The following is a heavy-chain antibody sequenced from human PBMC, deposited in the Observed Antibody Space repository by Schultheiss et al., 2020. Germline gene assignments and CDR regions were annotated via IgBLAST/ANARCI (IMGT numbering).Heavy chain of an antibody. V-gene: IGHV3-30*03. Sequence: GGSLRLSCAASGFTFSSYGMHWVRQAPGKGLEWVAVISYDGSNKYYADSVKGRFTVSRDNAKNSLYLQMNTLRAEDTAVYYCARDDYGDRSLDYWGQGTLVTVSS. J-gene: IGHJ4*02. D-gene: IGHD4-17*01. CDR2: ISYDGSNK. CDR1: GFTFSSYG. CDR3: ARDDYGDRSLDY.